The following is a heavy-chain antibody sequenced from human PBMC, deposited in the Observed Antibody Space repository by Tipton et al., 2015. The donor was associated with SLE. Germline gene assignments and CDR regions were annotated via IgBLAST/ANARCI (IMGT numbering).Heavy chain of an antibody. CDR2: IHHSGTT. CDR1: GVSISSANYY. D-gene: IGHD2-15*01. Sequence: GLVKPSETLSLTCFVSGVSISSANYYWGWIRQPPGKELEWIGSIHHSGTTYYNPSLKSRVTISVDTSKNHLSLKVNSVTAADTAVYYCARPGYCGGSGGPCFSVNYDLWGRGTLVTVSS. J-gene: IGHJ2*01. CDR3: ARPGYCGGSGGPCFSVNYDL. V-gene: IGHV4-39*02.